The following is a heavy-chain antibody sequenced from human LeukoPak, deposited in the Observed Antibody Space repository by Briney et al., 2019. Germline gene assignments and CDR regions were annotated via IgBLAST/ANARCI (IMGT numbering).Heavy chain of an antibody. CDR2: ISVYNGNT. V-gene: IGHV1-18*01. CDR3: ARVKITFGGVIVLGGGDY. Sequence: ASVKVSCKASGYKFTSYGISWVRQAHGQGLEWMGWISVYNGNTKYAQKLQDRVTLTTDTSTSTAYMELRSLRSDDTAVYYCARVKITFGGVIVLGGGDYWGQGTLVIVSS. J-gene: IGHJ4*02. CDR1: GYKFTSYG. D-gene: IGHD3-16*02.